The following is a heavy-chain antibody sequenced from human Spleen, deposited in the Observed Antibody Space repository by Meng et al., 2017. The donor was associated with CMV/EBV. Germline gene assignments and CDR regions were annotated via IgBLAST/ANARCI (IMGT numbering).Heavy chain of an antibody. CDR2: ISSNGGST. D-gene: IGHD3-10*01. CDR1: EFTFSSYA. V-gene: IGHV3-64*02. J-gene: IGHJ3*02. CDR3: ARDDGFI. Sequence: GESLKISCAASEFTFSSYAMHWVRQAPGKGLEYVSAISSNGGSTYYADSVKGRFTISRDNSKNTLYLQMGSLRAEDMAVYYCARDDGFIRGQGTRVTVSS.